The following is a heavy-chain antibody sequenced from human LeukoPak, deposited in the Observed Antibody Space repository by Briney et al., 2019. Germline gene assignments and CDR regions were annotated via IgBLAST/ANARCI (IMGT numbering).Heavy chain of an antibody. Sequence: SETLSLTCTVSGGSISSGGYYWSCIRQHPGKGLEWIGSIYYSGSTDYNPSLKRRAIISVDMSKNQFSLKLSSVTAADTAVYYCARAAMVREPHRGMDVWGQGTTVTVSS. CDR2: IYYSGST. J-gene: IGHJ6*02. D-gene: IGHD3-10*01. CDR1: GGSISSGGYY. CDR3: ARAAMVREPHRGMDV. V-gene: IGHV4-31*03.